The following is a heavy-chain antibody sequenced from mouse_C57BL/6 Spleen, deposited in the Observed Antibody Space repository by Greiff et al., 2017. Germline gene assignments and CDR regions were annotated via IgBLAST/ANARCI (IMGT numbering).Heavy chain of an antibody. D-gene: IGHD2-1*01. CDR1: GFTFSSYT. J-gene: IGHJ3*01. CDR2: ISGGGGNT. Sequence: EVQVVESGGGLVKPGGSLKLSCAASGFTFSSYTMSWVRQTPEKRLEWVATISGGGGNTYYPDSVKGRFTISRDNAKNTLYLQMSSLRSEDTALYYCASYYGNYEFAYWGQGTLVTVSA. CDR3: ASYYGNYEFAY. V-gene: IGHV5-9*01.